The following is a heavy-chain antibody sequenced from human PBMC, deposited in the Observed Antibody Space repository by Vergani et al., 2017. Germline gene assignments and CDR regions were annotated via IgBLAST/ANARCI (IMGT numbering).Heavy chain of an antibody. J-gene: IGHJ4*02. Sequence: QVQLQESGPGLVKPSQTLSLTCTVSGGSISSGPYYWSWIRQPAGKGLEWIGRIYTSGSTDYNPSLKSRVTTSVDTSKNQFSLKLSSVTAADTAVYYCARHLGRWFSGGYWGQGTLVTVSS. CDR2: IYTSGST. V-gene: IGHV4-61*02. CDR1: GGSISSGPYY. D-gene: IGHD3-10*01. CDR3: ARHLGRWFSGGY.